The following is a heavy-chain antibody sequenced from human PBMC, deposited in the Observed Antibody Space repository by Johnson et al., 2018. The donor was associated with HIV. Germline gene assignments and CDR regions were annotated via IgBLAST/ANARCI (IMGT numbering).Heavy chain of an antibody. CDR2: ISYDGSNK. Sequence: QVQLVESGGGVVQPGRSLRLSCAASGFTFSSYAMHWVRQAPGKGLEWVAVISYDGSNKYYADSVKGRFTISRDNSKNTLYLQMNSLRAEDTAVYYCAGAKSTVVLQDAFDIWGQGTMVTVSS. CDR1: GFTFSSYA. V-gene: IGHV3-30-3*01. J-gene: IGHJ3*02. D-gene: IGHD4-23*01. CDR3: AGAKSTVVLQDAFDI.